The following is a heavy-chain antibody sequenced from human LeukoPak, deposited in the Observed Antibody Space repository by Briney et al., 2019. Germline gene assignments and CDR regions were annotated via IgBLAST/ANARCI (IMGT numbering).Heavy chain of an antibody. Sequence: GGFLRLSCAVSGLTFSSSWMDWVRQALGKGLEWVASINPDGNKKYSADSVKGRFTISRDNAENSLYLQMNSLRVEDTAFYYCARDLAYSRLDYWGQGMLVTVSS. CDR1: GLTFSSSW. V-gene: IGHV3-7*01. CDR3: ARDLAYSRLDY. J-gene: IGHJ4*02. D-gene: IGHD5-18*01. CDR2: INPDGNKK.